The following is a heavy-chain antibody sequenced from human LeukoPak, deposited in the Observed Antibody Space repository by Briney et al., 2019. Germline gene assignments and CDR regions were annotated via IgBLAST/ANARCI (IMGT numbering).Heavy chain of an antibody. D-gene: IGHD5-12*01. V-gene: IGHV1-24*01. Sequence: ASVKVSCKVSGYTLTELSMHWVRQAPAKGLEWMGGFDPEDGETIYAQKFQGRVTMTEDTSTDTAYMELSSLRSEDTAVYYCARGRDIVATIFSGDTYMDVWGKGTTVTVSS. CDR1: GYTLTELS. J-gene: IGHJ6*03. CDR3: ARGRDIVATIFSGDTYMDV. CDR2: FDPEDGET.